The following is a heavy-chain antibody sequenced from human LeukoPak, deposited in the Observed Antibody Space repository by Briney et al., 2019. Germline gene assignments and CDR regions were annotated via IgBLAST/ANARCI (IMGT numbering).Heavy chain of an antibody. CDR2: ISSSSSTI. J-gene: IGHJ4*02. CDR1: GFTFSSYA. Sequence: QAGGSLRLSCTTSGFTFSSYAMNWVRQAPGKGLEWISYISSSSSTIYSADSVKGRFTISRDNAKNSLYLQMNSLRPEDTAVYYCARSMTTVTSRLDYWGQGSLVTVSS. V-gene: IGHV3-48*04. D-gene: IGHD4-17*01. CDR3: ARSMTTVTSRLDY.